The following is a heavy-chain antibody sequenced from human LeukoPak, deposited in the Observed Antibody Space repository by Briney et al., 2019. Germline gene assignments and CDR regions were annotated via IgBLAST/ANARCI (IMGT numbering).Heavy chain of an antibody. CDR2: IYYSGST. V-gene: IGHV4-39*07. Sequence: PSETLSLTCTVSGGSISSSSYYWGWIRQPPGKGLEWIGSIYYSGSTYYNPSLKSRVTISVDTSKNQFSLKLSSVTAADTAVCYCARIVATTKFDYWGQGTLVTVSS. CDR3: ARIVATTKFDY. J-gene: IGHJ4*02. D-gene: IGHD5-12*01. CDR1: GGSISSSSYY.